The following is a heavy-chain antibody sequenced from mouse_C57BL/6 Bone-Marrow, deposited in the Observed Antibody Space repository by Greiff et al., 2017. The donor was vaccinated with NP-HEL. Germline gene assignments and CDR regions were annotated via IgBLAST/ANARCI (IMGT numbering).Heavy chain of an antibody. D-gene: IGHD1-1*01. Sequence: QVQLQQPGAELVKPGASVKMSCKASGYTFTSYWITWVKQRPGQGLEWIGDIYPGVGSTNYNEKFKSKATLTVDTSSSTAYMQLSSLTSEDSAVYYCARRITTVVAGNAMDDWGQGTSVTVAS. CDR2: IYPGVGST. CDR1: GYTFTSYW. CDR3: ARRITTVVAGNAMDD. V-gene: IGHV1-55*01. J-gene: IGHJ4*01.